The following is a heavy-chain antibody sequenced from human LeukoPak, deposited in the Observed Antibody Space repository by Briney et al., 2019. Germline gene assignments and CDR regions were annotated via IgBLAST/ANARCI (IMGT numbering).Heavy chain of an antibody. CDR2: IYHSGST. D-gene: IGHD3-22*01. CDR1: GGSFSGYS. V-gene: IGHV4-30-2*01. CDR3: ARLNSGYLVWTGYFDY. Sequence: PSETLSLTCAVYGGSFSGYSWSWIRQPPGKGLEWIGYIYHSGSTYYNPSLKSRVTISVDRSKNQFSLKLSSVTAADTAVYYCARLNSGYLVWTGYFDYWGQGTLVTVSS. J-gene: IGHJ4*02.